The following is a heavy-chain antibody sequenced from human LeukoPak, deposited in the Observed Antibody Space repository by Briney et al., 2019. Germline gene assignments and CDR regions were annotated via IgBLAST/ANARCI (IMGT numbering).Heavy chain of an antibody. J-gene: IGHJ4*02. V-gene: IGHV3-66*01. D-gene: IGHD3-22*01. CDR3: TKSRIKYNSGLE. CDR2: IYSGGST. CDR1: GFSVSSNF. Sequence: GGSLRLSCAASGFSVSSNFMSWVRQAPGKGLEWVSVIYSGGSTYNADSVKGRFTISRDSSKNALYLQMNNLRGDDTAVYYCTKSRIKYNSGLEWGQGTLVTVSS.